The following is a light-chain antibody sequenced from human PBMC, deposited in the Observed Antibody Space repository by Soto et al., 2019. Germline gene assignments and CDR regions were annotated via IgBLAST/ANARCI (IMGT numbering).Light chain of an antibody. CDR2: RNN. CDR1: SSNIGSNY. J-gene: IGLJ1*01. Sequence: QSVLTQPPSASGTPGQRVTISCSGSSSNIGSNYVYWYQQLPGTAPKLLIYRNNQRPSGVPDLFSGSKSGTSASLAISGLRSEDEADYYCAAWDDSLSGRYVFGTGTKLTVL. CDR3: AAWDDSLSGRYV. V-gene: IGLV1-47*01.